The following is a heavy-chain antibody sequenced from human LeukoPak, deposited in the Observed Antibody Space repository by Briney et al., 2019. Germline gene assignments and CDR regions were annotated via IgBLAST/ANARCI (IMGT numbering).Heavy chain of an antibody. Sequence: PGGSLRLSCVASGFTFSNYWMHWVRQAPGKGLVWVSRINGDGSSTSYADSVKGRFTISRDNTKNTLYLQMNSLRAEDTAVYYCARGQLWATNTFDYWGQGTLVTVSS. CDR1: GFTFSNYW. V-gene: IGHV3-74*01. D-gene: IGHD5-18*01. J-gene: IGHJ4*02. CDR3: ARGQLWATNTFDY. CDR2: INGDGSST.